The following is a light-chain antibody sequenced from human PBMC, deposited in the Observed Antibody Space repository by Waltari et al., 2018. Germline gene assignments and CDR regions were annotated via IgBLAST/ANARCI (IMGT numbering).Light chain of an antibody. CDR2: DTS. V-gene: IGKV1-33*01. J-gene: IGKJ4*01. CDR1: QYVNKY. Sequence: DVQLTQSPSSLSASVGDSVTITCRASQYVNKYLNWYQHRPGEAPKLLIDDTSNLQAGVPSRFSGSGHGTDFSFTISSLQPEDIGTYYCQQYHHLPLTFAGGTKVAVK. CDR3: QQYHHLPLT.